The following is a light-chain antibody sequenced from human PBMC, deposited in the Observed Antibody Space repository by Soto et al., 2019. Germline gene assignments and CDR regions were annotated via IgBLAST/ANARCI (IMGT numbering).Light chain of an antibody. CDR3: CSYAGSYTYV. V-gene: IGLV2-11*01. CDR1: YSDIGAYNF. Sequence: QSALTQPASVSGSPGQSITISCTGTYSDIGAYNFVSWYQHHPGKAPKLIIYDVSKRPSGVPDRFSGSKSGNTASLTISGLQAEDEADYYCCSYAGSYTYVFGTGTKLTVL. CDR2: DVS. J-gene: IGLJ1*01.